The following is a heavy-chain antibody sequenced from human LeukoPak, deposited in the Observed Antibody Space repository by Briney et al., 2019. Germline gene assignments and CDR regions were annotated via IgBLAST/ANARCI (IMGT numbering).Heavy chain of an antibody. D-gene: IGHD5-18*01. CDR1: GYTFTGYY. Sequence: ASVKVSCKASGYTFTGYYMHWVRQAPGKGLEWMGGFDPEDGETIYAQKFQGRVTMTEDTSTDTAYMELSSLRSEDTAVYYCARHSYGTPFDYWGQGTLVTVSS. CDR3: ARHSYGTPFDY. J-gene: IGHJ4*02. CDR2: FDPEDGET. V-gene: IGHV1-24*01.